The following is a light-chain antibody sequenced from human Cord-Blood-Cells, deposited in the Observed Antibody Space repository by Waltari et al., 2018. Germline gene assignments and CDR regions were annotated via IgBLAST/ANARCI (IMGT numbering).Light chain of an antibody. Sequence: QSALTQPASVSGSPGQSITISCTVTSSDVGGYNYVSWYQQHPGKAPKLMIYDVINRPSGVSNRFSGSKSGNTASLTISGLQAEDEADYYCSSYTSSSTLVFGGGTKLTVL. J-gene: IGLJ2*01. V-gene: IGLV2-14*01. CDR1: SSDVGGYNY. CDR3: SSYTSSSTLV. CDR2: DVI.